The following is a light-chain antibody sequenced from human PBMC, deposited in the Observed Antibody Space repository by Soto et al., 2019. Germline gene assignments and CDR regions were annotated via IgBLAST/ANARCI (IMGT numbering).Light chain of an antibody. CDR1: QNFGNN. V-gene: IGKV3-15*01. J-gene: IGKJ4*01. Sequence: EIVLTQSPGTLSLSPGERATLSCRASQNFGNNFLAWYQQKPGQAPRLLIYGASTRATGIPARFSGSGSGTEFTLTISSLQSEDFAVYYCQQYNNWPLTFGGGTKVDIK. CDR3: QQYNNWPLT. CDR2: GAS.